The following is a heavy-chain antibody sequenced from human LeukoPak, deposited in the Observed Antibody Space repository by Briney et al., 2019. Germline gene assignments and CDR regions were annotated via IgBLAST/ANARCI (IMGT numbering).Heavy chain of an antibody. J-gene: IGHJ4*02. Sequence: PGGSLRLSCAASGFTFSSCAMSWVRQAPGKGLEWVSSISSSSSYIYYADSVKGRFTISRDNAKNSLYLQMNSLRAEDTAVYYCARDRGQQSFDYWGQGTLVTVSS. D-gene: IGHD6-13*01. CDR3: ARDRGQQSFDY. CDR2: ISSSSSYI. CDR1: GFTFSSCA. V-gene: IGHV3-21*01.